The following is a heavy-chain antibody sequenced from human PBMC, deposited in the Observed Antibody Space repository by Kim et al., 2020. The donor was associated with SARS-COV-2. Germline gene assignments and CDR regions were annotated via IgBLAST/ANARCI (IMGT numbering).Heavy chain of an antibody. CDR2: LNPNSGGT. Sequence: ASVKVSCKASGYTFTGYYMHWVLQAPRQGLSWLVWLNPNSGGTNYAQKFQGRVTMTRDTSISTAYMELSRLRSDDTAVYYCARGLVGADFFRFDYWGQGTLVTVSS. J-gene: IGHJ4*02. V-gene: IGHV1-2*02. CDR3: ARGLVGADFFRFDY. D-gene: IGHD1-26*01. CDR1: GYTFTGYY.